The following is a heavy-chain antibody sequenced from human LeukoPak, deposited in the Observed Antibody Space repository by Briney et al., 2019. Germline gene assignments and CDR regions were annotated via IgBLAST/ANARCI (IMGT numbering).Heavy chain of an antibody. J-gene: IGHJ4*02. CDR2: ISSSSYI. D-gene: IGHD3-22*01. Sequence: GGSLRLSCAASGFTFSSYSMNWVRQAPGKGLEWVSSISSSSYIYYADSVKGRFTISRDNAKNSLYLQMNSLRAEDTAVYYCARDTGPYYYDSSGVHWGQGTLVTVSS. CDR3: ARDTGPYYYDSSGVH. CDR1: GFTFSSYS. V-gene: IGHV3-21*01.